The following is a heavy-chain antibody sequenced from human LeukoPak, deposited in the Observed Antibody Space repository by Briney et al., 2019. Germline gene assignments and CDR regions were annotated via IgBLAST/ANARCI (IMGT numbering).Heavy chain of an antibody. CDR1: GFTFSTYA. J-gene: IGHJ3*02. CDR2: ISYDGRNK. D-gene: IGHD3-9*01. Sequence: GGSLRLSCAASGFTFSTYAMHWVRQAPGKGPEWVAFISYDGRNKYYADSVKGRFTISRDNSKNTLFLQMNSLRAEDTAVYYCAKGYYEIHDAFDIWGQGTMVTVSS. CDR3: AKGYYEIHDAFDI. V-gene: IGHV3-30-3*02.